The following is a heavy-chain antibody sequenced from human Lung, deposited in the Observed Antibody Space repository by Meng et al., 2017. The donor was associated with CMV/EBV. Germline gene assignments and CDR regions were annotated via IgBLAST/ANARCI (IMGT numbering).Heavy chain of an antibody. J-gene: IGHJ4*02. CDR1: GFTFSTYS. Sequence: SRAASGFTFSTYSMNWVRQAPGKGLEWVSSINNSSSYIYYAESVKGRFTISRDNAKNSLYLQMNSLRAEDTAVYYCARDLIVGTAYFDYWGQGTLVTVSS. D-gene: IGHD1-26*01. CDR3: ARDLIVGTAYFDY. CDR2: INNSSSYI. V-gene: IGHV3-21*01.